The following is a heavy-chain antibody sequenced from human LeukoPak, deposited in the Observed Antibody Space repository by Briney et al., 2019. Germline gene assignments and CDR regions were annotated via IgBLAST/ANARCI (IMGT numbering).Heavy chain of an antibody. V-gene: IGHV3-23*01. D-gene: IGHD3-16*02. CDR3: AKRESYDYVWGSYRTGYYFDY. J-gene: IGHJ4*02. CDR2: ISGSGGST. Sequence: PGGSLRLSCAASGFTFDDYGMSWVRQAPGKGLEWVSAISGSGGSTYYADSVKGRFTISRDNSKNTLYLQMNSLRAEDTAVYYCAKRESYDYVWGSYRTGYYFDYWGQGTLVTVSS. CDR1: GFTFDDYG.